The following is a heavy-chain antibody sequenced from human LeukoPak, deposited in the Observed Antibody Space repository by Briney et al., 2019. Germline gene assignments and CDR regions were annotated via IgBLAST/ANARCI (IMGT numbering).Heavy chain of an antibody. CDR2: INHSVST. V-gene: IGHV4-34*01. Sequence: KTLGTPSLTRALPGGSLCGFLWRSVRHPPRKRLEWIGEINHSVSTNYNPSLKSRVTISVDTSKNQFSLKLSSVTAADTAVYYCARTRGMSYWGQGTLVTVSS. CDR3: ARTRGMSY. D-gene: IGHD3-16*01. CDR1: GGSLCGFL. J-gene: IGHJ4*02.